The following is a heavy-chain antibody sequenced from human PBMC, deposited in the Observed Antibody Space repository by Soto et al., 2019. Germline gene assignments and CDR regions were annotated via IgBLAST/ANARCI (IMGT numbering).Heavy chain of an antibody. CDR3: ARVPPWGNSAGDYYIQHYDS. CDR1: GFTFTSYA. J-gene: IGHJ4*02. V-gene: IGHV1-3*01. D-gene: IGHD3-10*01. CDR2: INGGSGNT. Sequence: ASVKISCKSSGFTFTSYAIHWLRQAPGQRPQWMGWINGGSGNTKYSQDFQGRVTFTRDTFATTAYLELSSLRSEDTAVYYCARVPPWGNSAGDYYIQHYDSWGQGTPVTVSS.